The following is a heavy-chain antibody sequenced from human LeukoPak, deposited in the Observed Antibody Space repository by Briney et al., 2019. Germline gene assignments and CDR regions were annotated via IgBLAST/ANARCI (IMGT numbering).Heavy chain of an antibody. Sequence: GGSLRLSCAASGFTFSSYAMSWVRQAPGKGLEWVSAISGSGGSTYYADSVKGRFTISRDNSKNTLYLQMNSLRAEDTAVYYCARDAVRGVITNHDYWGQGTLVTVSS. CDR2: ISGSGGST. CDR3: ARDAVRGVITNHDY. V-gene: IGHV3-23*01. D-gene: IGHD3-10*01. J-gene: IGHJ4*02. CDR1: GFTFSSYA.